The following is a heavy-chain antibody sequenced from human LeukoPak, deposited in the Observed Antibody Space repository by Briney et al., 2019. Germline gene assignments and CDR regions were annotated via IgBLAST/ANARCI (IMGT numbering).Heavy chain of an antibody. CDR2: IYYSGST. D-gene: IGHD3-10*01. V-gene: IGHV4-59*01. CDR3: ARDNRIFGRLPSLGY. Sequence: SETLSLTCTVSGGSISSYYWSWIRQPPGKGLEWIGYIYYSGSTNYNPSLKSRVTISVDTSKNQFSLKLSSVTAADTAVYYCARDNRIFGRLPSLGYWGQGTLVTVSS. CDR1: GGSISSYY. J-gene: IGHJ4*02.